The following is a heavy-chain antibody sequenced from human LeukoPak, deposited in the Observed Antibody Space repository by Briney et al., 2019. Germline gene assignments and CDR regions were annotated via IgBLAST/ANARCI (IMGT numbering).Heavy chain of an antibody. V-gene: IGHV4-61*02. CDR3: ARGPYYDSSGYYYPGDYFDY. J-gene: IGHJ4*02. Sequence: SETLSLTCTVSGGSISSGSYYWSWIRQPAGKGLEWIGRIYTSGSTNYNPSLKSRVTISVDTSKNQFSLKLSSVTAADTAVHYCARGPYYDSSGYYYPGDYFDYWGQGTLVTVSS. CDR1: GGSISSGSYY. CDR2: IYTSGST. D-gene: IGHD3-22*01.